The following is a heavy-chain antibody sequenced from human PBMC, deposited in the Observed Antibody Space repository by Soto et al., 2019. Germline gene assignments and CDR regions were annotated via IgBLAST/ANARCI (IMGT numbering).Heavy chain of an antibody. CDR3: ARGHIVVVPADQTNYYYGMDV. V-gene: IGHV1-69*06. Sequence: EASVKVSCKASGGTFSSYAISWVRQAPGQGLEWMGGIIPIFGTANYAQKFQGRVTITADKSTSTAYTELSSLRSEDTAVYYCARGHIVVVPADQTNYYYGMDVWGQGTLVTVSS. CDR2: IIPIFGTA. J-gene: IGHJ6*02. D-gene: IGHD2-2*01. CDR1: GGTFSSYA.